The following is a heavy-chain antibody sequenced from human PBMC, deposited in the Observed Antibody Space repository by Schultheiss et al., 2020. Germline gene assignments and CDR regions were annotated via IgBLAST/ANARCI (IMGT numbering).Heavy chain of an antibody. D-gene: IGHD3-3*02. CDR3: ARDLLSIVWPDAFDI. Sequence: GGSLRLSCAASGFTFSSYAMSWVRQAPGKGLEWVSVIYSGGSTYYADSVKGRFTISRDNSRNTLYLQMTSLRVEDTAVYYCARDLLSIVWPDAFDIWGEGTMVNVSS. CDR1: GFTFSSYA. CDR2: IYSGGST. J-gene: IGHJ3*02. V-gene: IGHV3-23*03.